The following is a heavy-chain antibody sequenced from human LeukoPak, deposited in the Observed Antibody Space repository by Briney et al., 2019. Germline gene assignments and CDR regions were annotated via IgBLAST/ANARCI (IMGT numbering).Heavy chain of an antibody. CDR1: GFTFSSYA. D-gene: IGHD3-16*01. Sequence: GGSLRLSCAASGFTFSSYAMSWVRQAPGKGLEWVSAISGSGGSTYYADSVKGRFTVSRDNFKNTLYLQMNSLRAEDTALYYCARKLWHRNDCWGQGTLVAVSS. V-gene: IGHV3-23*01. J-gene: IGHJ4*02. CDR2: ISGSGGST. CDR3: ARKLWHRNDC.